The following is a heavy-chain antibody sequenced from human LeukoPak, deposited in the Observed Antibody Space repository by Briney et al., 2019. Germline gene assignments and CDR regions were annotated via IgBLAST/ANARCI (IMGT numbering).Heavy chain of an antibody. CDR3: ARGLAAAGNFDY. CDR2: ISAYNGNT. CDR1: GWTFTSYG. D-gene: IGHD6-13*01. Sequence: ASVKVSCKASGWTFTSYGISWVRQAPGQGLEWMGWISAYNGNTNYAQKLQGRVTMTTATSTSTAYMELRSLRSDDTAVYYCARGLAAAGNFDYWGQGTLVTVSS. J-gene: IGHJ4*02. V-gene: IGHV1-18*01.